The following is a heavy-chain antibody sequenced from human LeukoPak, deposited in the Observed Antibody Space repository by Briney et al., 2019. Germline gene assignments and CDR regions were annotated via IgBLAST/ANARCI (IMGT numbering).Heavy chain of an antibody. V-gene: IGHV1-69*13. CDR2: IIPIFGTA. D-gene: IGHD4-11*01. J-gene: IGHJ4*02. CDR1: GGTFSSYA. Sequence: SSVKVSCKASGGTFSSYAISWVRQAPGQGLEWMGGIIPIFGTANYAQKFQGRVTITADESTSTAYMELSSLRSEDTAVYYCARDLHLDYSNYYFDYWGQGTLVTVSS. CDR3: ARDLHLDYSNYYFDY.